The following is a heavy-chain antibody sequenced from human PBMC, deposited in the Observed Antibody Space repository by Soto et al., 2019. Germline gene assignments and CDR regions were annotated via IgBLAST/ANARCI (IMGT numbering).Heavy chain of an antibody. Sequence: GGSLRLSCAASGFTFSIYAMNWVRQAPGKGLEWVSGISASGGSTYYADSVKGRFTISRDNSKKTLYLQMDSLRAEDTAVYYCYYYDSSDYGYNWFEPWGQGTLVTVSS. CDR3: YYYDSSDYGYNWFEP. J-gene: IGHJ5*02. CDR1: GFTFSIYA. D-gene: IGHD3-22*01. CDR2: ISASGGST. V-gene: IGHV3-23*01.